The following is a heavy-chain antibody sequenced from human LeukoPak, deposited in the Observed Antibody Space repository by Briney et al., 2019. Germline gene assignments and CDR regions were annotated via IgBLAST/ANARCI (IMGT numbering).Heavy chain of an antibody. CDR1: GFTFGGYG. CDR3: SRYNNDHFDY. Sequence: GGSLRLSCAGSGFTFGGYGMHWFRQTPGKGLEWVAVIAYDGSRAFYADSVKGRFTISRDNSKNTKSVQMDDLRAEDTAVYFSSRYNNDHFDYWGQGTLVTVSS. D-gene: IGHD1-14*01. CDR2: IAYDGSRA. V-gene: IGHV3-33*01. J-gene: IGHJ4*02.